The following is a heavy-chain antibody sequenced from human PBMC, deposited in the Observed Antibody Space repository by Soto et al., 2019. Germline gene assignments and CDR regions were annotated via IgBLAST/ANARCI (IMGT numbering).Heavy chain of an antibody. CDR2: ISGSGGST. D-gene: IGHD3-3*01. CDR1: GFTFSSYA. CDR3: AKDLNYNTKLRFLECSAFDL. Sequence: GSLRLSCAVSGFTFSSYAMSWDRQAPGKGLEWVSAISGSGGSTYYADSVKGRFTISRDNSKNTLYLQMNSLRAEDTAVYYCAKDLNYNTKLRFLECSAFDLWGQGTRVTVS. V-gene: IGHV3-23*01. J-gene: IGHJ3*01.